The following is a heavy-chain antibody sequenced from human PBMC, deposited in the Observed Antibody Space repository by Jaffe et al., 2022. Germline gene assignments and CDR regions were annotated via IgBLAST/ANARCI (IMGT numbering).Heavy chain of an antibody. J-gene: IGHJ4*02. Sequence: EVQLVESGGGLVQPGRSLRLSCTASGFTFGDYAMSWVRQAPGKGLEWVGFIRSKAYGGTTEYAASVKGRFTISRDDSKSIAYLQMNSLKTEDTAVYYCTRDGGGYCSSTSCYSHYFDYWGQGTLVTVSS. CDR1: GFTFGDYA. CDR3: TRDGGGYCSSTSCYSHYFDY. CDR2: IRSKAYGGTT. D-gene: IGHD2-2*01. V-gene: IGHV3-49*04.